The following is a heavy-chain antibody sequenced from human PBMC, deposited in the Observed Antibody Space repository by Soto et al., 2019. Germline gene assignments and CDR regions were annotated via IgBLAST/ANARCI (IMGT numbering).Heavy chain of an antibody. CDR2: IDPSDSQT. D-gene: IGHD3-22*01. CDR3: ARQIYDSDTGPNFQYYFDS. J-gene: IGHJ4*02. CDR1: GYSFAGYW. V-gene: IGHV5-10-1*01. Sequence: GESLKISCKGSGYSFAGYWITWVRQKPRKGLEWMGRIDPSDSQTYYSPSFRGHVTISVTKSITTVFLQWSSLRTSDTAMYYCARQIYDSDTGPNFQYYFDSWGQGTPVTVSS.